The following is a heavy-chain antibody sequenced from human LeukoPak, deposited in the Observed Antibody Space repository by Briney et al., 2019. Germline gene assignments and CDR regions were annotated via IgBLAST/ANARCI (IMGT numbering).Heavy chain of an antibody. J-gene: IGHJ4*02. Sequence: GGPQRLPCAASGFTFGSYWMNWVRQAPGKGLVWVSRIASDGSSTTYADSVKGRFSISRDNAKNTLYLQMNSLRVEDTAVYYCARGRPHGNDYWGQGTLVTVSS. V-gene: IGHV3-74*01. CDR3: ARGRPHGNDY. CDR2: IASDGSST. CDR1: GFTFGSYW. D-gene: IGHD4-23*01.